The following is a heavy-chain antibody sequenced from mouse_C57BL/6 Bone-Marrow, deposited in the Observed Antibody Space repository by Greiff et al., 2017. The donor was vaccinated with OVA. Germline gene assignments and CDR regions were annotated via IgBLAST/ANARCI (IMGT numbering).Heavy chain of an antibody. V-gene: IGHV5-4*01. CDR2: ISDGGSYT. CDR1: GFTFSSYA. J-gene: IGHJ2*01. Sequence: EVQGVESGGGLVKPGGSLKLSCAASGFTFSSYAMSWVRQTPEKRLEWVATISDGGSYTYYPDNVKGRFTISRDNAKNNLYLQMSHLKSEDTAMDYCARDPFDGYYFDYWGQGTTLTVSS. CDR3: ARDPFDGYYFDY. D-gene: IGHD2-3*01.